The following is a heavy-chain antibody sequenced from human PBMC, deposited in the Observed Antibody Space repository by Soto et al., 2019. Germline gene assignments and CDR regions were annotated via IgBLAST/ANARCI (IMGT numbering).Heavy chain of an antibody. V-gene: IGHV4-39*01. CDR3: ARVRAHADY. Sequence: SETLSLTCTVSGGSISSSSYYWGWIRQPPGKGLEWIGSIYYSGSTYYNPSLKSRVTISVDTSKNQFSLKLSSVTAADTAVYYCARVRAHADYWGQGTLVTVSS. CDR1: GGSISSSSYY. CDR2: IYYSGST. J-gene: IGHJ4*02.